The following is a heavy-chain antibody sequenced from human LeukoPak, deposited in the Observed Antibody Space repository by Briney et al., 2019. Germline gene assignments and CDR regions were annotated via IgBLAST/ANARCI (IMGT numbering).Heavy chain of an antibody. D-gene: IGHD2-15*01. CDR1: GGSISSGSYY. CDR2: IYTSGST. Sequence: PSQTLSLTCTVSGGSISSGSYYWSWIRQPAGKGLEWIGRIYTSGSTNYNPPLKSRVTISVDTSKNQFSLKLSPVTAADTAVYYCAREVLCSGGSCYDLDYWGQGTLVTVSS. J-gene: IGHJ4*02. V-gene: IGHV4-61*02. CDR3: AREVLCSGGSCYDLDY.